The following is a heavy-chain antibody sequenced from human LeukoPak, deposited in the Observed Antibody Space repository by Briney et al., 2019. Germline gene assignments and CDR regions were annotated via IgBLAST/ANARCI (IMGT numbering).Heavy chain of an antibody. Sequence: GASVKVSCKASGYTFTGYYMHWVRQAPGQGLERMGWINPNSGGTNYAQKFQGRVTMTRDTSISTAYMELSRLRSDDTAVYYCAREERNYYDSSGYLDYWGQGTLVTVSS. CDR3: AREERNYYDSSGYLDY. V-gene: IGHV1-2*02. D-gene: IGHD3-22*01. CDR2: INPNSGGT. J-gene: IGHJ4*02. CDR1: GYTFTGYY.